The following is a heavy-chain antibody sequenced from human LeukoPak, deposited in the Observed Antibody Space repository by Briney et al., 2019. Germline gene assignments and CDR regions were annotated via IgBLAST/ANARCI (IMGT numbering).Heavy chain of an antibody. CDR3: AKDPNGDYIGAFDI. D-gene: IGHD4-17*01. V-gene: IGHV3-23*01. CDR1: GFSFSDYY. CDR2: ISGSGGNT. Sequence: GGSLRLSCAASGFSFSDYYYSWIRQAPGKGLEWVSSISGSGGNTQYAASVQGRFTISRDNSKNTLYLHMNSLTAEDTAVYYCAKDPNGDYIGAFDIWGQGTMVTVSS. J-gene: IGHJ3*02.